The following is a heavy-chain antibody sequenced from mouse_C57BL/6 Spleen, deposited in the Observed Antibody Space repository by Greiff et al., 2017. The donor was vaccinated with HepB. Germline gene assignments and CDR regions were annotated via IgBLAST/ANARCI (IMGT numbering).Heavy chain of an antibody. CDR3: VYSNYEAWFAY. CDR1: GYAFSSSW. V-gene: IGHV1-82*01. CDR2: IYPGDGDT. J-gene: IGHJ3*01. D-gene: IGHD2-5*01. Sequence: VQLQQSGPELVKPGASVKISCKASGYAFSSSWVNWVKQRPGKGLEWIGRIYPGDGDTNYNGKFKGKATLTADKSSSTAYMQLSSLTSEDSAVYYCVYSNYEAWFAYWGQGTLVTVSA.